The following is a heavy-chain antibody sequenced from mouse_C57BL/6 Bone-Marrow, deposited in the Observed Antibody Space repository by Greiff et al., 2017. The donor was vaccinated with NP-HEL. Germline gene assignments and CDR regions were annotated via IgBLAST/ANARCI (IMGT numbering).Heavy chain of an antibody. CDR3: ASFITTVVAGTYYFDY. D-gene: IGHD1-1*01. J-gene: IGHJ2*01. CDR1: GFNIKDYY. Sequence: VQLKESGAELVKPGASVKLSCTASGFNIKDYYMHWVKQRTEQGLEWIGRIDPEDGETKYARKFQGKATITADTSSNTAYLQLSSLTSEDTAVYYCASFITTVVAGTYYFDYWGQGTTLTVSS. V-gene: IGHV14-2*01. CDR2: IDPEDGET.